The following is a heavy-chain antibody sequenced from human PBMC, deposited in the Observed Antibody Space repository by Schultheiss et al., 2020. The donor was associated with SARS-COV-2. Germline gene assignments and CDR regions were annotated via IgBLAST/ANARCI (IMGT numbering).Heavy chain of an antibody. CDR2: IIPILGIA. Sequence: SVKVSCKAIDYTFTTYGVSWVRQAPGQGLEWMGRIIPILGIANYAQKFQGRVTITADKSTSTAYMELSSLRSDDTAVYYCATSSKLERDTDALDIWGQGRRITVSS. V-gene: IGHV1-69*04. D-gene: IGHD1-1*01. J-gene: IGHJ3*02. CDR3: ATSSKLERDTDALDI. CDR1: DYTFTTYG.